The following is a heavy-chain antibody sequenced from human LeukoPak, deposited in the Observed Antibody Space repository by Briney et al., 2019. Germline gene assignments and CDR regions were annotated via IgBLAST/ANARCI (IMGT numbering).Heavy chain of an antibody. CDR1: GGSFSGYY. J-gene: IGHJ6*04. V-gene: IGHV4-34*01. D-gene: IGHD3-9*01. CDR3: ARGSNYILTGYYKGGPYYYYGMDV. Sequence: PSETLSLTCAVYGGSFSGYYWSWIRQPPGKGLEWIGEINHSGSTNYNPSLKSRVTISVDTSKNQFSLKLSSVTAADTAVYYCARGSNYILTGYYKGGPYYYYGMDVWGKGTTVTVSS. CDR2: INHSGST.